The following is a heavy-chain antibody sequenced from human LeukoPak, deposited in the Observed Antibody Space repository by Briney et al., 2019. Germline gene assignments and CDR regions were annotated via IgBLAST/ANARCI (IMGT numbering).Heavy chain of an antibody. CDR2: INSDGSST. V-gene: IGHV3-74*01. CDR3: ARIVVPDYYDSSGYHYYDY. D-gene: IGHD3-22*01. Sequence: GGSLRLSCAASGFTFSSYWMHWVRQAPGKGLVWVSRINSDGSSTSYTDSVKGRFTISRDNAKNTLYLQMNGLRAEDTAVYYCARIVVPDYYDSSGYHYYDYWGQGTLVTVSS. CDR1: GFTFSSYW. J-gene: IGHJ4*02.